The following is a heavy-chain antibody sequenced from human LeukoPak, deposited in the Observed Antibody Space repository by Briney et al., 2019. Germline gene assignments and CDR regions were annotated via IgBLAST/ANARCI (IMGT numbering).Heavy chain of an antibody. D-gene: IGHD3-22*01. J-gene: IGHJ3*02. Sequence: GGSLRLSCAASGFTFSSYAMSWVRQAPGKGLEWVSAISGSGGSTYYADSVKGRFTISRDNSKNTLYLQMNSLRAEDTAVYYCAKDRNYYDRSGYYYDAFDIWGQGTMVTISS. CDR3: AKDRNYYDRSGYYYDAFDI. CDR1: GFTFSSYA. V-gene: IGHV3-23*01. CDR2: ISGSGGST.